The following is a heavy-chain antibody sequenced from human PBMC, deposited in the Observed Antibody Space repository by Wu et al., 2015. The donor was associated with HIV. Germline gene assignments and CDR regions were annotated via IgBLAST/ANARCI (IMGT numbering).Heavy chain of an antibody. CDR2: INPNSGGT. V-gene: IGHV1-2*02. CDR3: ARGPLPVVVPAAFSWFDP. D-gene: IGHD2-2*01. CDR1: GYTFTGYY. J-gene: IGHJ5*02. Sequence: QVQLVQSGAEVKKPGASVKVSCKASGYTFTGYYMHWVRQAPGQGLEWMGWINPNSGGTNYAQKFQGRVTMTRDTSISTAYMELSRLRSDDTAVYYCARGPLPVVVPAAFSWFDPWGQGTLVTVSS.